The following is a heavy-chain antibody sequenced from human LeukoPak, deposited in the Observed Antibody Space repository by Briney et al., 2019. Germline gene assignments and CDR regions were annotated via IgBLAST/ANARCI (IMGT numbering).Heavy chain of an antibody. CDR3: ARHACDFWSGHYIIDF. J-gene: IGHJ4*02. D-gene: IGHD3-3*01. CDR1: GYSFTSYW. CDR2: IYPGDSDT. Sequence: GESLKISCKGSGYSFTSYWVGWVRQMPGKGLEWMGIIYPGDSDTRYSPSFQGQVTISADKSISTAYLQWSSLKASDTAMYYCARHACDFWSGHYIIDFWGQGTLVTVSS. V-gene: IGHV5-51*01.